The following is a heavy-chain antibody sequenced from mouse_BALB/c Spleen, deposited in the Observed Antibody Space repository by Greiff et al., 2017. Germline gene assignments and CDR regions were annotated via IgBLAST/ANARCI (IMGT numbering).Heavy chain of an antibody. CDR1: GFSLTSYG. V-gene: IGHV2-9*02. Sequence: QVQLKESGPGLVAPSQSLSITCTVSGFSLTSYGVHWVRQPPGKGLEWLGVIWAGGSTNYNSALMSRLSISKDNSKGQVFLKMNSLQTDDTAMYYCARAPDYLAGFAYWGQGTLVTVSA. D-gene: IGHD2-4*01. CDR3: ARAPDYLAGFAY. J-gene: IGHJ3*01. CDR2: IWAGGST.